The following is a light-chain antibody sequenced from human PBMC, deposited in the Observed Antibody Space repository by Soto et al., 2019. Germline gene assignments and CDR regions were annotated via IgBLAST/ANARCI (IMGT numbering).Light chain of an antibody. CDR3: TSWDDSLNGPVV. V-gene: IGLV1-44*01. Sequence: QSVLTQPPSASGTPGQRVSISCSGSSSNIGSNTVNWYQQLPGTAPTHLIYNNNQRPSGGPDRFSGSKSGTSASLAISGLQSEDEADYYCTSWDDSLNGPVVFGGGTKLTVL. CDR1: SSNIGSNT. J-gene: IGLJ2*01. CDR2: NNN.